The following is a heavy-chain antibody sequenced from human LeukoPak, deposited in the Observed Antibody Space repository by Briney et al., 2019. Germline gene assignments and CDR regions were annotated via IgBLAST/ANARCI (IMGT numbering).Heavy chain of an antibody. CDR2: IHRDGRT. D-gene: IGHD3-9*01. CDR3: GKTDIWFNPIDY. V-gene: IGHV4-4*02. CDR1: GVSISSTEW. Sequence: PSETLSLTCAVSGVSISSTEWWIWVRQSPGQGLEWIGEIHRDGRTRYSPSLTSRVSMSIDYSKNQFSLKVSPVTAADTAIYYCGKTDIWFNPIDYWGPGSLVIVSS. J-gene: IGHJ4*02.